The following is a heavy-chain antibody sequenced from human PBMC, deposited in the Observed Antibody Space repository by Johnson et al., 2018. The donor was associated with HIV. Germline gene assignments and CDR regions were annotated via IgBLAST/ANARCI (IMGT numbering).Heavy chain of an antibody. CDR3: GRGRGSSAADAVDS. J-gene: IGHJ3*02. V-gene: IGHV3-64*01. CDR1: GFSFSSYA. D-gene: IGHD3-16*01. CDR2: ISSNGGST. Sequence: VQLVESGGGLVQPGGSLRLSCAASGFSFSSYAMHWVRQAPWKGLEYVSAISSNGGSTYYANSVKGRFTISRDNSKNTLYLQMGSLRAEDMAVYYWGRGRGSSAADAVDSWGQGTMVTVSS.